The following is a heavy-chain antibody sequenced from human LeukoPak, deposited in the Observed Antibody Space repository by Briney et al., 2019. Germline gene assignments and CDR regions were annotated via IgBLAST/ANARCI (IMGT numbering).Heavy chain of an antibody. CDR3: AISTVVAVKRYFDH. CDR1: GYTFTSYY. J-gene: IGHJ4*02. Sequence: ASVKVSCKASGYTFTSYYMHWGRQAPGQGLEWVGIINPSGGSTSYAQKFEGRVTMTSDTSTSTVYIVLSILISEDTAVYYCAISTVVAVKRYFDHWARGPRVSVPS. D-gene: IGHD2-15*01. V-gene: IGHV1-46*01. CDR2: INPSGGST.